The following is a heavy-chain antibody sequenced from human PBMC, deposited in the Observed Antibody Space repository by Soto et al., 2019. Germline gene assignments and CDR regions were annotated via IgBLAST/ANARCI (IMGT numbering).Heavy chain of an antibody. CDR1: GYTFTSYG. J-gene: IGHJ3*02. D-gene: IGHD3-10*01. Sequence: ASVKVSCKASGYTFTSYGISWVRQAPGQGLEWMGWISTNNGNTNYAQKLQGRVTMTTDTSTSTAYMDLRSLRSDDTAVYYCAKDVRFGELFAPRLPGLDAFDIWGQGTMVTVSS. V-gene: IGHV1-18*01. CDR2: ISTNNGNT. CDR3: AKDVRFGELFAPRLPGLDAFDI.